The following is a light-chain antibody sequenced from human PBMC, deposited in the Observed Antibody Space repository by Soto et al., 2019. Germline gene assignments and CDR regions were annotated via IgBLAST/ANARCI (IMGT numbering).Light chain of an antibody. Sequence: DIQMTQSPSSLSASVGDRVTITCRASQSISSYLNWYQQKPGKAPKLLIYAASSLQSGVPSRFSGSGSGTDFTLTISSLQPEDFATYYCQQSSSTLGTFGQGTKVDIK. CDR1: QSISSY. CDR2: AAS. J-gene: IGKJ1*01. CDR3: QQSSSTLGT. V-gene: IGKV1-39*01.